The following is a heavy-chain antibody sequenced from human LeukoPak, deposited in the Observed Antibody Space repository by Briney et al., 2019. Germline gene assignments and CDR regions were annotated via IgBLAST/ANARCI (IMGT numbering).Heavy chain of an antibody. CDR1: GGSISGYY. V-gene: IGHV4-59*08. Sequence: KPSETLSLTCTVSGGSISGYYWNWIRQPPGKGLEWIGYTYYSGSTNYNPSLKSRVTISLDTSKNQFALKLSSVTAADTAMYYCARRGSYSVGFDYWGQGTLVTVSS. CDR2: TYYSGST. J-gene: IGHJ4*02. D-gene: IGHD1-26*01. CDR3: ARRGSYSVGFDY.